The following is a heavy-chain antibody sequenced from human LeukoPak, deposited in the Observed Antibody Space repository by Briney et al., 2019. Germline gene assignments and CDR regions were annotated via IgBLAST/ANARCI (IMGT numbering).Heavy chain of an antibody. CDR2: IYPGDSDT. D-gene: IGHD1-26*01. CDR1: GYSFTNYW. CDR3: ARLKWELLLGYYYYMDV. J-gene: IGHJ6*03. V-gene: IGHV5-51*01. Sequence: GESLKISCKASGYSFTNYWIAWVRQMPGKGLEWMGIIYPGDSDTRYSPSFQGQVTISADKSISTAYLQWSSLKASDIAMYYCARLKWELLLGYYYYMDVWGKGTTVTVSS.